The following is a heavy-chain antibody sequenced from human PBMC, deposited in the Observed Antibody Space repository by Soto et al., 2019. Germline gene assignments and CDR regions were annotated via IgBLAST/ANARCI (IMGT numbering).Heavy chain of an antibody. CDR3: VRGRSDSLMDV. Sequence: LRLSCAGSGFTLNSYSMNWVRQAPGKGLEWVSYISSSRTTIYYADSVKGRFTISRDDAKNSLYLQMNSLRDDDTAVYYCVRGRSDSLMDVWGQGTTVTVSS. J-gene: IGHJ6*02. CDR2: ISSSRTTI. D-gene: IGHD2-15*01. CDR1: GFTLNSYS. V-gene: IGHV3-48*02.